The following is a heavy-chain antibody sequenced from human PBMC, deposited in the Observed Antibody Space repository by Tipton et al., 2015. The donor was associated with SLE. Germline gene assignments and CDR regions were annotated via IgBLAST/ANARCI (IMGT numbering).Heavy chain of an antibody. CDR2: ISWNSGSI. CDR1: GFTFDDYA. D-gene: IGHD2/OR15-2a*01. Sequence: SLRLSCAASGFTFDDYAMHWVRQAPGKGLEWVSGISWNSGSIGYADSVKGRFTISRDNAKNSLYLQMNSLRAEDTALYYCARLLTSYYGMDVWGKGTTVTVSS. CDR3: ARLLTSYYGMDV. J-gene: IGHJ6*04. V-gene: IGHV3-9*01.